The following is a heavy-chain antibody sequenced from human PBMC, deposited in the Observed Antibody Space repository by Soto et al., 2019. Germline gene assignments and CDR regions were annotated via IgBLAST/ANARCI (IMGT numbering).Heavy chain of an antibody. D-gene: IGHD1-7*01. CDR3: AREAGTTGNYYCGMDV. V-gene: IGHV1-2*02. Sequence: QVQLVQSGAEVKKPGASVKVSCKASGYTFIGHYLHWVRQAPGQGLEWLGWTNPSSGATNFAQKFQGRVTMTRDTSISTAYLGLSRLRSDDTAIYYCAREAGTTGNYYCGMDVWGQGTTVTVSS. CDR1: GYTFIGHY. CDR2: TNPSSGAT. J-gene: IGHJ6*02.